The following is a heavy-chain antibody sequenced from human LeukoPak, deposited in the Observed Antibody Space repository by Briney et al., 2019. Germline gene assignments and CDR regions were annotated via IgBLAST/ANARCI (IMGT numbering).Heavy chain of an antibody. CDR2: ISWNSGSI. CDR3: ARRRIAAD. D-gene: IGHD6-13*01. CDR1: GFTFDDYA. J-gene: IGHJ4*02. V-gene: IGHV3-9*01. Sequence: GGSLRLSCAASGFTFDDYAMHWVRQAPGKGLEWVSGISWNSGSIGYADSVKGRFTISRDNAKNSLYLQMNSLRAEDTAVYYCARRRIAADWGQGTLVTVSS.